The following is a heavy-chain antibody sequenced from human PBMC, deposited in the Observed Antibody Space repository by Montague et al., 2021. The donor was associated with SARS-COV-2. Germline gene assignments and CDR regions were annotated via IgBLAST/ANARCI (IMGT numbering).Heavy chain of an antibody. D-gene: IGHD3-10*01. CDR1: GGSITRNYY. Sequence: SETLSLTCTVSGGSITRNYYWGWIRQPPGKGLEWVGNIYYSGTTFISPSLESRVTISVDASKNQFSLNLTSVTAADTAVYHCARPLVRGVPKAFDIWGQGALVIVSS. J-gene: IGHJ3*02. V-gene: IGHV4-39*01. CDR2: IYYSGTT. CDR3: ARPLVRGVPKAFDI.